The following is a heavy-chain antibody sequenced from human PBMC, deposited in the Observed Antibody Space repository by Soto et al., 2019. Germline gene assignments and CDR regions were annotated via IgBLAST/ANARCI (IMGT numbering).Heavy chain of an antibody. CDR2: ISGSGGRT. D-gene: IGHD3-3*01. CDR3: AKEFGTIFGVVTVYFDY. CDR1: GFTFSSYA. Sequence: GGSLRLSCAASGFTFSSYAMSWVRQAPGKGLEWVSAISGSGGRTYYADSVKGRFTISRDNSKNTLYLQMNSLRAEDTAVYYCAKEFGTIFGVVTVYFDYWGQGTLVTVSS. V-gene: IGHV3-23*01. J-gene: IGHJ4*02.